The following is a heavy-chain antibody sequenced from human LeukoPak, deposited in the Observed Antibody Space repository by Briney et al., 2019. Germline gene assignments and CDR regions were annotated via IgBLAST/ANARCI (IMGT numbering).Heavy chain of an antibody. J-gene: IGHJ4*02. CDR3: ARAGVFWSGSRFDY. V-gene: IGHV4-30-4*08. Sequence: PSETLSLTCTVSGGSFSSGDYYWSWIRQPPGKGLEWIGYIYYSGSTHYNPSLKSRLTISVDTSKNQFSLKLSSVTAADTAVYYCARAGVFWSGSRFDYWGQGALVTVSS. D-gene: IGHD3-3*01. CDR1: GGSFSSGDYY. CDR2: IYYSGST.